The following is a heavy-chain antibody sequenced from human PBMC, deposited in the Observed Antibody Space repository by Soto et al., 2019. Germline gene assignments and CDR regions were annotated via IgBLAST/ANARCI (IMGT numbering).Heavy chain of an antibody. D-gene: IGHD1-26*01. Sequence: SETLSLTCTVSGGSISSGGYYWSWIRQHPGEGLEWIGYIYYSGSTYYNPSLKSRVTISVDTSKNQFSLKLSSVTAADTAVYYCARAAPGGYNRAFDIWGQGTMVTVSS. CDR1: GGSISSGGYY. CDR3: ARAAPGGYNRAFDI. V-gene: IGHV4-31*03. J-gene: IGHJ3*02. CDR2: IYYSGST.